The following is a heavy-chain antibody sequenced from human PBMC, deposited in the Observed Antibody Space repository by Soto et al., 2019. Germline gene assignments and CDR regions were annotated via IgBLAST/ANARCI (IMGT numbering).Heavy chain of an antibody. J-gene: IGHJ4*02. CDR3: ARAPTLERGYSYGRADYYFDY. CDR2: INPNSGGT. V-gene: IGHV1-2*04. D-gene: IGHD5-18*01. CDR1: GYTFTGYY. Sequence: ASVKVSCKASGYTFTGYYMHWVRQAPGQGLEWMGWINPNSGGTNYAQKFQGWVTMTRDTSISTAYMELGRLRSDETAVYYCARAPTLERGYSYGRADYYFDYWGQGTLVTVSS.